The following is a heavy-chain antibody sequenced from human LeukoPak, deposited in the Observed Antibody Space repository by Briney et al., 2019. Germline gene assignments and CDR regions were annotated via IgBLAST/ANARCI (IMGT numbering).Heavy chain of an antibody. CDR2: ISSSGSTI. Sequence: PGGSLRLSCAASGFTFSDYYMSWIRQAPGKGLEWVSYISSSGSTIYYADSVKGRFTISRDNAKNSLYLQMNSLRAEDTAVYYCARPYCTNGVCHYYFDYWGQGTLVTVSS. V-gene: IGHV3-11*04. CDR3: ARPYCTNGVCHYYFDY. CDR1: GFTFSDYY. J-gene: IGHJ4*02. D-gene: IGHD2-8*01.